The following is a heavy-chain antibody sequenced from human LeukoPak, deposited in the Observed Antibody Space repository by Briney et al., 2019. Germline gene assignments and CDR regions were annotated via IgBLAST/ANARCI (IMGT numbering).Heavy chain of an antibody. D-gene: IGHD1-1*01. CDR1: GGSISSSSYY. CDR2: IYYSGST. Sequence: SETLSLTCTVSGGSISSSSYYWGWIRQPPGKGLEWIGSIYYSGSTYYNPSLKSRVTISVDTSKNQFSLKLSSVTAADTAVYYCARAPFTERFLPFGFDIWGQGTMVTVSS. V-gene: IGHV4-39*01. J-gene: IGHJ3*02. CDR3: ARAPFTERFLPFGFDI.